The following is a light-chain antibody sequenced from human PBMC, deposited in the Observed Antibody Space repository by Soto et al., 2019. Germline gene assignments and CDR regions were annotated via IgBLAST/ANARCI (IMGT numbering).Light chain of an antibody. CDR1: QSISSY. CDR3: QQSYFTAGGGFT. Sequence: DIQMTQSPSSLSASVGDRVTIACRASQSISSYLSWYQQKPGKAPRLLIYAASTLQSGVPSRFSGSGSGTDFPLTISSLQPEDFAVYYCQQSYFTAGGGFTFGPGTKVDIK. CDR2: AAS. V-gene: IGKV1-39*01. J-gene: IGKJ3*01.